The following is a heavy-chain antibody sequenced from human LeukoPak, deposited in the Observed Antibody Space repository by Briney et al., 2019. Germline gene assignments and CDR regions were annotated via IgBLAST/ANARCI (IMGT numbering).Heavy chain of an antibody. Sequence: GGSLRLSCAASGFTFSNYWMSWVRQAPGKGLEWVANIKQDGSEKYYADSVKGRFTISRDNAKNSLYLQMNSLRAEDTAVYYYAREWEYQLLYWFDPWGQGTLVTVSS. V-gene: IGHV3-7*01. CDR2: IKQDGSEK. J-gene: IGHJ5*02. CDR3: AREWEYQLLYWFDP. CDR1: GFTFSNYW. D-gene: IGHD2-2*01.